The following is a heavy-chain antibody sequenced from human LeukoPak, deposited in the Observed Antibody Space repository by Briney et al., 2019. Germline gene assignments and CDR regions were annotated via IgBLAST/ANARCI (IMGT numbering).Heavy chain of an antibody. CDR2: IYPGDSDT. V-gene: IGHV5-51*01. Sequence: GESLKISCKGSGYRFTNFWIAWVRQMPGKGLEWMGIIYPGDSDTRYSPSFQGQVTISADKSISTTFLQWSSLKASDTAMYYCARHNALRPFDPWGQGTLVTVSS. CDR1: GYRFTNFW. J-gene: IGHJ5*02. CDR3: ARHNALRPFDP. D-gene: IGHD4-17*01.